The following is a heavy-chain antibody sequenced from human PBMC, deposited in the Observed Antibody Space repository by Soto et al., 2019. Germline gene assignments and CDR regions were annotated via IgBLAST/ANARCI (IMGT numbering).Heavy chain of an antibody. J-gene: IGHJ4*02. D-gene: IGHD3-3*01. CDR1: GFTFSSYA. CDR2: ISYDGSNK. CDR3: ASDGQGVVNYYFDY. V-gene: IGHV3-30-3*01. Sequence: QVQLLESGGGVVQPGRSLRLSCAASGFTFSSYAMHWVRQAPGKGLEWVAVISYDGSNKYYADSVKGRFTISRDNSKNKQLLQMNSLTAEATAVYFCASDGQGVVNYYFDYWGQGTLVTVSS.